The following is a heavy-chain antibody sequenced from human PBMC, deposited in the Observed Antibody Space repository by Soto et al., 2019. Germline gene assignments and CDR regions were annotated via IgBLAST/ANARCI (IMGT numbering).Heavy chain of an antibody. V-gene: IGHV1-46*01. CDR3: AREGITMVRGVTNGMDV. CDR1: GYTFTLYY. Sequence: PVQVHCEASGYTFTLYYMHWVRQAPGQGLEWMGIINPSGGSTSYAQKFQGRVTMTRDTSTSTVYMELSSLRSEDTAVYYCAREGITMVRGVTNGMDVWGQGTTVTVAS. D-gene: IGHD3-10*01. J-gene: IGHJ6*02. CDR2: INPSGGST.